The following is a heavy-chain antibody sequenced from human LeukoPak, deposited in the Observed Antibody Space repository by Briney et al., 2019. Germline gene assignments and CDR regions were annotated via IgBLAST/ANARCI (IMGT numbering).Heavy chain of an antibody. J-gene: IGHJ4*02. Sequence: GASVKVSCKASGYTFTSYGISWVRQAPGQGLEWMGWISAYNGNTNYAQKLQGRVTMTTDTSTSTAYMELRSLRSDDTAVYYCARAYTIFGVVTLYYFDYWGQGTLVTVSS. CDR3: ARAYTIFGVVTLYYFDY. CDR1: GYTFTSYG. CDR2: ISAYNGNT. V-gene: IGHV1-18*01. D-gene: IGHD3-3*01.